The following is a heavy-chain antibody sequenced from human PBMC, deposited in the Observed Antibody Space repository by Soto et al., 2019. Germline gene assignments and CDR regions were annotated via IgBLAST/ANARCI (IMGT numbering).Heavy chain of an antibody. CDR2: ISGSGGST. CDR1: GFTFSSYA. D-gene: IGHD3-9*01. J-gene: IGHJ6*03. V-gene: IGHV3-23*01. Sequence: GGSLRLSCAASGFTFSSYAMSWVRQAPGKGLEWVSAISGSGGSTYYAETVKGRFTNSRDNSKNKLYLQMNSLRAEDTAGYYCSKWALLRYFDWLPANYMDVWGKGTTVTVSS. CDR3: SKWALLRYFDWLPANYMDV.